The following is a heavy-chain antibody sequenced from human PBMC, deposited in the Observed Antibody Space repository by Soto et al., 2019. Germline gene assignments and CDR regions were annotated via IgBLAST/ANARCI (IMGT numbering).Heavy chain of an antibody. J-gene: IGHJ6*02. CDR3: AGLIAAAGDYYYYGMDV. V-gene: IGHV4-38-2*01. Sequence: SETLSLTCAVSGYSISSGYYWGWIRQPPGKGLEWIGSIYTSGSTNYNPSLKSRVTTSVDTSKNQFSLKLSSVTAADTAVYYCAGLIAAAGDYYYYGMDVWGQGTTVTVS. D-gene: IGHD6-13*01. CDR2: IYTSGST. CDR1: GYSISSGYY.